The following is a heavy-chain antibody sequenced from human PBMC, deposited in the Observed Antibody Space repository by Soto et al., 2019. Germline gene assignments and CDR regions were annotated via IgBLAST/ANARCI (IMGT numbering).Heavy chain of an antibody. Sequence: QVQLQQWGAGVLKPSETLSLTCAVYGGSFSGYYCSWIRQPPRKGLEWIGEINHSGSTNYNPSLTSPVTISVDTSNNQFSLKLSSVTAADTAVYYCARKPWYGSGRIRWFDPWGQGTLVTVSS. V-gene: IGHV4-34*01. CDR2: INHSGST. CDR1: GGSFSGYY. J-gene: IGHJ5*02. D-gene: IGHD3-10*01. CDR3: ARKPWYGSGRIRWFDP.